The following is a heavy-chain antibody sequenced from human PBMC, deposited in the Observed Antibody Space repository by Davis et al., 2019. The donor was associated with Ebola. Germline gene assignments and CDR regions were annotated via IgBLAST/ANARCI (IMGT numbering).Heavy chain of an antibody. CDR1: GFIFSTYS. CDR3: AAAKSSSWHNFDN. Sequence: PGGSLRLSCAASGFIFSTYSMHWVRQAPGKGLEWVAIISDDGSQKYHADSAKGRFTISRDNSKNTVSLEMNSLRLEDTAIYYCAAAKSSSWHNFDNWGQGTLVTVSS. D-gene: IGHD6-13*01. V-gene: IGHV3-30*04. J-gene: IGHJ4*02. CDR2: ISDDGSQK.